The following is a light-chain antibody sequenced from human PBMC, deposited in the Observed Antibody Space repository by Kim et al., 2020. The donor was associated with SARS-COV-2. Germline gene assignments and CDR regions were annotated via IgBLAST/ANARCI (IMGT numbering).Light chain of an antibody. V-gene: IGKV4-1*01. CDR1: QSVLYSSNNKNY. CDR3: QQYYSTPPT. Sequence: DIVMTQSPDSLAVSLGERATINCKSSQSVLYSSNNKNYLAWYQQKPGQPPKLLIYWASTRESVVPDRFSGSGSGTDFTLTISSLQAEDVAVYYCQQYYSTPPTFGRGTKVDIK. J-gene: IGKJ4*01. CDR2: WAS.